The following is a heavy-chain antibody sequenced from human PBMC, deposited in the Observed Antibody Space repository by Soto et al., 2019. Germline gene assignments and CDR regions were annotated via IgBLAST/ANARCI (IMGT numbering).Heavy chain of an antibody. CDR3: ARSIALSGLDY. Sequence: QVQLVESGGGVVQPWKSLRLSCAASGFTFSSYSMNWVRQAPGRGLEWVAVISYDETKRYYGDSVKGRFSISRDTAKNTLYLQMNSLRAEDTAVYYCARSIALSGLDYWAQGTRVTVSS. V-gene: IGHV3-30-3*01. D-gene: IGHD6-19*01. J-gene: IGHJ4*02. CDR2: ISYDETKR. CDR1: GFTFSSYS.